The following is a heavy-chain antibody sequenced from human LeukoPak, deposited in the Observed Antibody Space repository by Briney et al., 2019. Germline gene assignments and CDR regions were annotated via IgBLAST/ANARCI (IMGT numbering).Heavy chain of an antibody. CDR3: AKEIVGAPTPGAY. V-gene: IGHV4-4*02. D-gene: IGHD1-26*01. CDR1: TDSITSNW. CDR2: VHKNGST. Sequence: SETLSLTCAVSTDSITSNWWSWVRQPPGKGLEWIGEVHKNGSTNYYPSLQSRVTISIDKSKNQIALELPSVTAADTAVYYCAKEIVGAPTPGAYWGQGILVTVSS. J-gene: IGHJ4*02.